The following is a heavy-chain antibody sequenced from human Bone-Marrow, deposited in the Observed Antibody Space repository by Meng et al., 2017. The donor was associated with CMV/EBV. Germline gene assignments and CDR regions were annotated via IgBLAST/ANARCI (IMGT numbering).Heavy chain of an antibody. CDR2: IYPGDSDT. V-gene: IGHV5-51*01. CDR1: GYSFTSYW. CDR3: ASSFGVDPNWFDP. Sequence: KVSCKGSGYSFTSYWSGWVRQMPGKGLEWMGIIYPGDSDTRYSPSFQGQVTISADKSISTAYLQWSSLKASDTAMYYCASSFGVDPNWFDPWGQGTLVTVSS. J-gene: IGHJ5*02. D-gene: IGHD3-3*01.